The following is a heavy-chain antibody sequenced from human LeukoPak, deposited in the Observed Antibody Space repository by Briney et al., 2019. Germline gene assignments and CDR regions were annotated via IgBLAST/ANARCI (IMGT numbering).Heavy chain of an antibody. CDR2: FDPEDGET. CDR3: ASGIVVAAFDI. Sequence: AASVKVSCKVSGYTLTELSMHWVRQAPGKGLEWMGGFDPEDGETIYAQKFQGRVTMTEDTSTDTAYMELSRLRSDDTAVYYCASGIVVAAFDIWGQGTMVTVSS. CDR1: GYTLTELS. J-gene: IGHJ3*02. V-gene: IGHV1-24*01. D-gene: IGHD3-22*01.